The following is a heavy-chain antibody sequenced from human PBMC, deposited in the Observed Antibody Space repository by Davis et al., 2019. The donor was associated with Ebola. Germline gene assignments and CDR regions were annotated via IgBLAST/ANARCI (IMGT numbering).Heavy chain of an antibody. V-gene: IGHV1-18*04. D-gene: IGHD6-13*01. CDR1: GYTFASYG. CDR2: ISAYNGNT. Sequence: AASVKVSCKASGYTFASYGITWVRQAPGQGLEWMGWISAYNGNTNYAQRLQGRVTMSTDTSTSTAYMELRSLRSDDTAVYYCTRGNSWDAPFDYWGQGTLVTVSS. CDR3: TRGNSWDAPFDY. J-gene: IGHJ4*02.